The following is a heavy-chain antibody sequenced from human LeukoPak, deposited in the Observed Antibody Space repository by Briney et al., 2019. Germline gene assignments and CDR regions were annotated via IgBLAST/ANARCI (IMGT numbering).Heavy chain of an antibody. CDR2: IYATGST. CDR1: GYSISSGYY. J-gene: IGHJ3*02. V-gene: IGHV4-38-2*02. Sequence: SETLSLTCTVSGYSISSGYYWGWIRQPPGKGLEWIGRIYATGSTNFNPSLKSRISMSVDTSKNQFSLNLSSVTAADTAVYYCARVPYYYDTSGTFDIWGQGTMVTVSS. CDR3: ARVPYYYDTSGTFDI. D-gene: IGHD3-22*01.